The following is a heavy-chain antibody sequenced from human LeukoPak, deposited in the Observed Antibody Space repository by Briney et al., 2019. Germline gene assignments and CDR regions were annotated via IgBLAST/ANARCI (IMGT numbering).Heavy chain of an antibody. D-gene: IGHD6-13*01. V-gene: IGHV1-46*01. J-gene: IGHJ4*02. CDR2: INPSGGST. Sequence: ASVKVSCKASGYTFTSYYMHWVRQAPGQGLEWMGIINPSGGSTSYAQKFQGRVTMTRDTSTSTVYMELSSLRSEDTAVYYCARDPLPEPAAGTPFDYWGQGTLVTVSS. CDR3: ARDPLPEPAAGTPFDY. CDR1: GYTFTSYY.